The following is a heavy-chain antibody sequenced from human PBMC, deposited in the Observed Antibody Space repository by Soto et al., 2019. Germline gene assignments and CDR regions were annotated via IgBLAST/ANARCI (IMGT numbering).Heavy chain of an antibody. CDR2: ISYDGNNK. J-gene: IGHJ4*02. V-gene: IGHV3-30-3*01. Sequence: GGSLSLSCAASGFPFSSYAMHWVRQAPGKGLEWVAVISYDGNNKYYADSVKGPFTISRDNSKNTLYLQMTSLRAEDTAVYYCARDNCVSTSCYGFDFWGQGTPVTVSS. CDR3: ARDNCVSTSCYGFDF. CDR1: GFPFSSYA. D-gene: IGHD2-2*01.